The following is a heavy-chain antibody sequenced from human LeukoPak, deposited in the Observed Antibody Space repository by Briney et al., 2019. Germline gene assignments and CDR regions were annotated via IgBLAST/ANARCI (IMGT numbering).Heavy chain of an antibody. J-gene: IGHJ4*02. CDR3: ARNTRGESDY. Sequence: GGSLRLSCAVSGFTFSSYGMNWVRQAPGKGLEWVSYISSYSDTIYYADSVKGRFTISRDNAKNSLYLQMNSLRAEDTAVYYCARNTRGESDYWGQGTLVTVSS. D-gene: IGHD2-2*01. CDR1: GFTFSSYG. CDR2: ISSYSDTI. V-gene: IGHV3-48*04.